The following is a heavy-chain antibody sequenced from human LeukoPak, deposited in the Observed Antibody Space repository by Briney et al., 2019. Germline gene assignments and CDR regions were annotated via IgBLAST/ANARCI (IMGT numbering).Heavy chain of an antibody. V-gene: IGHV4-61*02. CDR2: IYTSGST. D-gene: IGHD3-10*01. J-gene: IGHJ5*02. Sequence: PSETLSLTCTASGGSISSGSYYWSWIRQPAGKGLEWIGRIYTSGSTNYNPSLKSRVTISVDTSKNQFSLKLSSVTAADTAVYYCARNFGPSGFDPWGQGTLVTVSS. CDR3: ARNFGPSGFDP. CDR1: GGSISSGSYY.